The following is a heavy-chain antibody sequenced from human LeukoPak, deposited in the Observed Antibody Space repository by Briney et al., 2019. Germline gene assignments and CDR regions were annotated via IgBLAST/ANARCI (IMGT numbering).Heavy chain of an antibody. CDR2: ISYDGSNK. V-gene: IGHV3-30-3*01. CDR1: GFTFSSYA. J-gene: IGHJ2*01. D-gene: IGHD6-13*01. Sequence: GGSLRLSCAASGFTFSSYAMHWVRQAPGKGLEWVAVISYDGSNKYYADSVKGRFTISRDNSKNTLYLQMNSLRAEDTAVYYCARGRGRSRSSSWPVEGAYWYFDLWGRGTLVTVSS. CDR3: ARGRGRSRSSSWPVEGAYWYFDL.